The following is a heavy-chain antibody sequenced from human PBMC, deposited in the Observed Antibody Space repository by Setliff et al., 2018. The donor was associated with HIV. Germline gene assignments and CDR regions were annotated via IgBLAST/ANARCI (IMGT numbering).Heavy chain of an antibody. D-gene: IGHD3-10*01. J-gene: IGHJ5*02. V-gene: IGHV4-4*07. CDR3: ARDRHSSGLGSYGP. CDR1: GGSFGVYR. Sequence: ETLSLTCTLSGGSFGVYRWSWIRQSAGRGLEWIGRIDSSGTTDYKPSLKGRVAISVDTSRNQFSLRVTSVTAADTAVYFCARDRHSSGLGSYGPWGPGILVTVSS. CDR2: IDSSGTT.